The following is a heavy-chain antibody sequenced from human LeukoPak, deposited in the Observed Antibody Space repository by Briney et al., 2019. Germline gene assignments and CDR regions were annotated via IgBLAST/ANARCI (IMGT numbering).Heavy chain of an antibody. Sequence: SETLSLTCTVSGGSISSGDYYWRWIRQPPGKGLEWIGYIYYSGSTYYNPSLKSRVTISVDTSKNQFSLKLSSVTAADTAVYYCARAVKYYYDSSGYYYDPDAFDIWGQGTMVTVSS. CDR2: IYYSGST. V-gene: IGHV4-30-4*01. CDR1: GGSISSGDYY. J-gene: IGHJ3*02. CDR3: ARAVKYYYDSSGYYYDPDAFDI. D-gene: IGHD3-22*01.